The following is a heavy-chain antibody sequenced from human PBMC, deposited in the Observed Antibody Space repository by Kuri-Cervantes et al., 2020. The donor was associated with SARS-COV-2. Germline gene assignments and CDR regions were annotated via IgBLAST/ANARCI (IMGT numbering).Heavy chain of an antibody. D-gene: IGHD3-10*01. J-gene: IGHJ4*02. V-gene: IGHV4-61*02. CDR1: GGSISSGSYY. Sequence: SETLSLTCTVSGGSISSGSYYWSWIRQPAGKGLEWIGRIYTSGSTNYNPSLKGRVTISGDTSKNQFSLKLSSVTAADTAVYYCARGGRTRNSYYFDYWGQGTLVTVSS. CDR2: IYTSGST. CDR3: ARGGRTRNSYYFDY.